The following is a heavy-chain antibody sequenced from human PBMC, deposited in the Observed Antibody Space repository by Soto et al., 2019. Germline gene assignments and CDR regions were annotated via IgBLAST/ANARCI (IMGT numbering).Heavy chain of an antibody. CDR3: AREGEFAEWSVYYYYGMDV. CDR1: GYTFTSYG. CDR2: ISAYNGNT. V-gene: IGHV1-18*01. Sequence: GASVKVSCKASGYTFTSYGISWVRQAPGQGLEWMGWISAYNGNTNYAQKLQGRVNMTTDTSTSTAYMGLRSLRSDDTAVYYCAREGEFAEWSVYYYYGMDVWGQGTTVTVSS. D-gene: IGHD3-10*01. J-gene: IGHJ6*02.